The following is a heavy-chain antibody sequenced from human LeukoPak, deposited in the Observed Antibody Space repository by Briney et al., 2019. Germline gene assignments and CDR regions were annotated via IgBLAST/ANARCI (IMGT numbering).Heavy chain of an antibody. J-gene: IGHJ4*02. D-gene: IGHD6-19*01. CDR2: IYTSGST. CDR3: ARGSVAGDY. Sequence: SETLSLTCTVSGGSISSGSYYWSWIRQPAGKGLEWIGRIYTSGSTNYNPSLKSRVTISVDTSKNQFSLKLSSVTAPHTAVYYCARGSVAGDYWGQGTLVTVSS. V-gene: IGHV4-61*02. CDR1: GGSISSGSYY.